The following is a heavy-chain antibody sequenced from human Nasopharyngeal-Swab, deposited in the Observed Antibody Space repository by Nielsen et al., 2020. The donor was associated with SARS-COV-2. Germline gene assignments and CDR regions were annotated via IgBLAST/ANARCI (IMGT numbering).Heavy chain of an antibody. J-gene: IGHJ2*01. CDR1: GFTFSIYS. CDR2: VSSTSTYI. Sequence: GESLKISCAASGFTFSIYSMNWVRQAPGKGLEWVSSVSSTSTYIYYADSVKGRFTISRDNAENSLYLQMNSLRAEDTAVYYCARDLLSSWRAIGNWYFDLWGRGTLVTVSS. CDR3: ARDLLSSWRAIGNWYFDL. V-gene: IGHV3-21*01. D-gene: IGHD6-13*01.